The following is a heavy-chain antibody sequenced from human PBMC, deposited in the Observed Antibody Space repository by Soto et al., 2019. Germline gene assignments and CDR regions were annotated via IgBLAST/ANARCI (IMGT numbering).Heavy chain of an antibody. CDR2: IYYSGST. V-gene: IGHV4-61*01. J-gene: IGHJ6*03. Sequence: SETLSLTCTVSGGSISSSSYYWSWIRQPPGKGLEWIGYIYYSGSTNYNPSLKSRVSILLDTSKNQFSLKLSSVTAADTAVYYCAREREGTIFGVVSIYYYYMDVWGKGTTVTVSS. CDR1: GGSISSSSYY. CDR3: AREREGTIFGVVSIYYYYMDV. D-gene: IGHD3-3*01.